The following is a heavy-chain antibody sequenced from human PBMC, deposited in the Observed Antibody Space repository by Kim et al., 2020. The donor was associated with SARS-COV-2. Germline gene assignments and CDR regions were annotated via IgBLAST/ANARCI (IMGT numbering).Heavy chain of an antibody. Sequence: GGSLRLSCAASGFTFDDYAMHWVRQAPGKGLEWVSPISWDGGSTYYADSVKGRFTISRDNSKNSLYLQMNSLRAEDTALYYCARGKKYQFYYYYYGMDVWGQGTTVTVSS. J-gene: IGHJ6*02. V-gene: IGHV3-43D*03. CDR1: GFTFDDYA. CDR3: ARGKKYQFYYYYYGMDV. CDR2: ISWDGGST. D-gene: IGHD2-2*01.